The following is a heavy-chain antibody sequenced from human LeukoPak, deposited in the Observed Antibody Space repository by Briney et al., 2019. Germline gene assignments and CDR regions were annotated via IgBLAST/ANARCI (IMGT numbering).Heavy chain of an antibody. CDR2: ISGRGGST. D-gene: IGHD6-13*01. V-gene: IGHV3-23*01. J-gene: IGHJ3*02. CDR3: AKDIAAAVTHDAFDI. CDR1: GFTFTSYA. Sequence: GGSLRLSCAASGFTFTSYAMNWVRQAPGKGLEWVSAISGRGGSTYYADSVKGRFTISRDNSKNTLYLQMNSLRAEDTAVYYCAKDIAAAVTHDAFDIWGQGTMVTVSS.